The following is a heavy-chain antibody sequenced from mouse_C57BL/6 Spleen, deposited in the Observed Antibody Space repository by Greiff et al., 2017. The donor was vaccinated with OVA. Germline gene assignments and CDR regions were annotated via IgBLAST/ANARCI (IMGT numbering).Heavy chain of an antibody. CDR1: GFSLTSYG. CDR3: AKVLYSNYERYYAMDY. D-gene: IGHD2-5*01. CDR2: IWRGGST. V-gene: IGHV2-5*01. J-gene: IGHJ4*01. Sequence: QVQLKESGPGLVQPSQSLSITCTVSGFSLTSYGVHWVRQSRGKGLEWMGVIWRGGSTDYNAAFMSRLSITKDNSKSQVFFKMNSLQADDTAIYYCAKVLYSNYERYYAMDYWGQGTSVTVSS.